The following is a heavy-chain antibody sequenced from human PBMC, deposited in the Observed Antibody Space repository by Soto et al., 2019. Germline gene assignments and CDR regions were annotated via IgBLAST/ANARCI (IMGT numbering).Heavy chain of an antibody. V-gene: IGHV3-21*01. CDR2: ITASSSHI. CDR1: GFTFSDYY. Sequence: EGQLVESGGGLVKPGGSLRLSCAASGFTFSDYYMNWVRQAPGKGLEWVSSITASSSHIYYADSVKGRFTISRDNTNNSLYLQMNSLRAEDTAVYYCAGTYDSADYWGQGTLITVSS. J-gene: IGHJ4*02. CDR3: AGTYDSADY. D-gene: IGHD3-10*01.